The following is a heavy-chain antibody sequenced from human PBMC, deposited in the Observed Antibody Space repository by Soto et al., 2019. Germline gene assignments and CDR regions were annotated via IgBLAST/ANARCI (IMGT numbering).Heavy chain of an antibody. V-gene: IGHV1-3*01. J-gene: IGHJ4*02. D-gene: IGHD2-2*01. CDR1: RGTFSTYT. Sequence: ASVKVSCKTSRGTFSTYTITWVRQAPGQRLEWMGWINAGNGNTKYSQKFQGRVTITRDTSASTAYMELSSLRSEDTAVYYCARGSGVVVTDWGQGTLVTVSS. CDR3: ARGSGVVVTD. CDR2: INAGNGNT.